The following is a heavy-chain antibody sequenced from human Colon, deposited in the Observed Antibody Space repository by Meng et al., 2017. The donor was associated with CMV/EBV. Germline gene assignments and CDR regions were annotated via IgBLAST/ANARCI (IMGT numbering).Heavy chain of an antibody. CDR3: TTLLRGF. D-gene: IGHD2-15*01. J-gene: IGHJ4*02. CDR2: IKSKIDGGKI. Sequence: MRLSWAASGFTFTNAAMTGGRKASGKGREWIGRIKSKIDGGKIDYAAPVRGRFAISRDDSKATVYLQIDTLEIEDTGMYYCTTLLRGFWGQGTLVTVSS. CDR1: GFTFTNAA. V-gene: IGHV3-15*01.